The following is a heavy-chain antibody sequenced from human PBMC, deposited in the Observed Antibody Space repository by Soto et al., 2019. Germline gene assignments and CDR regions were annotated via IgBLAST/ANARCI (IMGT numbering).Heavy chain of an antibody. CDR2: IIPIFGTA. V-gene: IGHV1-69*01. J-gene: IGHJ4*02. Sequence: QVQLVQSGAEVKKPGSSVKVSCKASGGTFSSYAISWVRQAPGQGLEWMGGIIPIFGTANYAQKFQGRVTITADQSTSTAYMELSSLSSEDTAVYYCAQGGYRGYYPGFEYWGQGTLVTVSS. CDR1: GGTFSSYA. D-gene: IGHD5-12*01. CDR3: AQGGYRGYYPGFEY.